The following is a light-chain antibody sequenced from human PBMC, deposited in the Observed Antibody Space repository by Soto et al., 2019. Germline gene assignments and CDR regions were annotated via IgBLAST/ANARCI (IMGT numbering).Light chain of an antibody. CDR3: QQSYSTRWT. V-gene: IGKV3-20*01. CDR2: GAS. J-gene: IGKJ1*01. Sequence: EIVLTQSPGTLSLSPGDRATLSCRASHSVSSTYLAWYQQKHGQAPRLLIYGASSRATGIPDRFSGSGSGTDFTLTISSLQPEDFATYYCQQSYSTRWTFGQGTKVDIK. CDR1: HSVSSTY.